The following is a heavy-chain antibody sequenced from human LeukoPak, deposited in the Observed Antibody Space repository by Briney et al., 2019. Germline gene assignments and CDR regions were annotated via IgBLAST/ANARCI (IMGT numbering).Heavy chain of an antibody. CDR3: AKVGGGSSHFDY. V-gene: IGHV3-9*01. CDR2: ISWNSGSI. J-gene: IGHJ4*02. D-gene: IGHD6-13*01. CDR1: GFTFDDYA. Sequence: GGSLRLSCAASGFTFDDYAMHWVRQAPGKGLAWVSGISWNSGSIGYADSVKGRFTISRDNAKNSLYLQMNRLRAEDTALYYCAKVGGGSSHFDYWGQGTLVTVSS.